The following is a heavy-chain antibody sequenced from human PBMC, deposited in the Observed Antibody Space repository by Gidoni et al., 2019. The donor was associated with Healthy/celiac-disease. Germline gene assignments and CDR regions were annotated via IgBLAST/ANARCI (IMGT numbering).Heavy chain of an antibody. D-gene: IGHD3-22*01. CDR3: ARDLSYYYDSSGYGNWFDP. V-gene: IGHV3-21*01. CDR2: ISSSSSYI. J-gene: IGHJ5*02. CDR1: GFTFSSYS. Sequence: EVQLVESGGGLVKPGGSLRLSCAAPGFTFSSYSMNWVRQAPGKGLEWVSSISSSSSYIYYADSVKGRFTISRDNAKNSLYLQMNSLRAEDTAVYYCARDLSYYYDSSGYGNWFDPWGQGTLVTVSS.